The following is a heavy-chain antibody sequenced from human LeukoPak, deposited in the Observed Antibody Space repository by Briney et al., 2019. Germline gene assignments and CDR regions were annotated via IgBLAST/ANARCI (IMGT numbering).Heavy chain of an antibody. V-gene: IGHV3-11*06. Sequence: PGGSLRLSCTASGFTFTDYYMSWIRLAPGKGLEWVSYITTRSSYTNYAGSVKGRFTISRDNAKNSLFLQMNGLRAEDTAVYYCARAGGVHTYGNYFYYWGQGTLVTVSS. D-gene: IGHD3-10*01. CDR2: ITTRSSYT. J-gene: IGHJ4*02. CDR1: GFTFTDYY. CDR3: ARAGGVHTYGNYFYY.